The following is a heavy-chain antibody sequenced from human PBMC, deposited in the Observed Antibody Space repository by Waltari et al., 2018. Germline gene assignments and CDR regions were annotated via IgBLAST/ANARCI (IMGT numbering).Heavy chain of an antibody. D-gene: IGHD3-10*01. CDR1: GGSFSAYF. CDR3: ARVGDYHGSGRFGLDV. V-gene: IGHV4-34*01. Sequence: QVQLQQWGAGLFKPSETLSLTCAVYGGSFSAYFWGWIRQSPGKGLEWIGQINRDGSNKFNPSLKSRVAMSVDTIKSQISLRLSSVTAADAAVYYCARVGDYHGSGRFGLDVWGQGTRVTVSS. CDR2: INRDGSN. J-gene: IGHJ6*02.